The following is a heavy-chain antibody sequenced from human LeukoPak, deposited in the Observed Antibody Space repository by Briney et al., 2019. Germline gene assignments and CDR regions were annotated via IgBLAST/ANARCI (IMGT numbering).Heavy chain of an antibody. CDR1: GGSISSSSYY. Sequence: SETLSLTCTVSGGSISSSSYYWGWIRQPPGKGLEWIGSIYYSGSTYYNPSLKSRVTISVDTSKNQFSLKLSSVTAADTAVYYCARERYFDWLLGGYYFDYWGQGTLVTVSS. V-gene: IGHV4-39*07. CDR2: IYYSGST. D-gene: IGHD3-9*01. J-gene: IGHJ4*02. CDR3: ARERYFDWLLGGYYFDY.